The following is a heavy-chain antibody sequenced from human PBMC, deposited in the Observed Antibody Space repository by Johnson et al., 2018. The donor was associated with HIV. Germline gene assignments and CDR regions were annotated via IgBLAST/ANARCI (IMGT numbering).Heavy chain of an antibody. J-gene: IGHJ3*02. CDR1: GFTFSSYG. Sequence: QVQLVESGGGLVQPGGSLRLSCAASGFTFSSYGMHWVRQAPGRGLEWLAVIWYDASKKYYADSVKGRFTISRDNSKNTLYLQMNSLRAEDTAVYYCAKGDKAYIYPLDAFEIWGQGTMVTVSP. V-gene: IGHV3-33*06. D-gene: IGHD5-18*01. CDR2: IWYDASKK. CDR3: AKGDKAYIYPLDAFEI.